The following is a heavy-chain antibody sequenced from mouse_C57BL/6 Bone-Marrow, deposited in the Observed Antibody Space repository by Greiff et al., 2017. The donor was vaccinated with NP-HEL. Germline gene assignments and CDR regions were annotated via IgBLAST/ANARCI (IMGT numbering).Heavy chain of an antibody. D-gene: IGHD1-1*01. V-gene: IGHV1-12*01. CDR3: AREPHYYGSSYEGAMDY. J-gene: IGHJ4*01. CDR2: IYPGNGDT. Sequence: QVQLKQSGAELVRPGASVKMSCKASGYTFTSYNMHWVKQTPRQGLEWIGAIYPGNGDTSYNQKFKGKATLTVDKSSSTAYMQLSSLTSEDSAVYFCAREPHYYGSSYEGAMDYWGQGTSVTVSS. CDR1: GYTFTSYN.